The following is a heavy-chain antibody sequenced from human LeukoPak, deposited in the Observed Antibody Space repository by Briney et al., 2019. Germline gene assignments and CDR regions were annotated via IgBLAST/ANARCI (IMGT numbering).Heavy chain of an antibody. CDR2: INPNSGST. J-gene: IGHJ4*03. D-gene: IGHD3-16*01. CDR1: GFTFSDFF. CDR3: ARGGRQLWQSYFDD. Sequence: GASVKVSCKASGFTFSDFFLNWVRQAPGQGLEWMGIINPNSGSTDYPQKFQGRLTMTGDMSTSTFYMELSSPTSDDTAIYYCARGGRQLWQSYFDDWGQGTLVTVSS. V-gene: IGHV1-46*01.